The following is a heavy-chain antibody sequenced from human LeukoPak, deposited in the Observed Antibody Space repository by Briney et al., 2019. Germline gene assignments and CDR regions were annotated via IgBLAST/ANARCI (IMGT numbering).Heavy chain of an antibody. V-gene: IGHV3-7*01. Sequence: GGSLRLSCEGSGFTFSSHWMAWVRQAPGKGLEWVAIIKQDGREMYSVDSVKGRFTISRDNAKNSLYLQMNSLRPEDTAVYYCARENSYELPYTFDYWGQGTLVNLSS. D-gene: IGHD2-2*01. CDR2: IKQDGREM. CDR1: GFTFSSHW. J-gene: IGHJ4*02. CDR3: ARENSYELPYTFDY.